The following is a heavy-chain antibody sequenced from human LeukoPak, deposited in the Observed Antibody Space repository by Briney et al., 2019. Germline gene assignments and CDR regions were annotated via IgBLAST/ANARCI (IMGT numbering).Heavy chain of an antibody. D-gene: IGHD2-2*01. V-gene: IGHV4-34*01. CDR3: ARGPEDIVEVPLDY. Sequence: SETLSLTCAVYGGSFSGYYWSWIRQPPGKGLEWIGEINHSGSTNYNPSLKSRVTISVDTSKNQFSLKLSSVTAADTAVYYCARGPEDIVEVPLDYWGQGTLVTVSS. CDR1: GGSFSGYY. J-gene: IGHJ4*02. CDR2: INHSGST.